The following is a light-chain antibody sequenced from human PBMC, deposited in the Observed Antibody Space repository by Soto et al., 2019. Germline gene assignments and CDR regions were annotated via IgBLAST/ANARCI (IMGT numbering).Light chain of an antibody. CDR2: DVS. J-gene: IGLJ1*01. Sequence: QSVLTQPRSVSGSPGQSVTISCTGTSSDFGGYNYVSWYQQHTGKAPKLMIYDVSERPSGVPDRFSGSKSGNTASLTISGLQAEDEADYYCCSYAGSFYVFGTGTKVTVL. CDR1: SSDFGGYNY. V-gene: IGLV2-11*01. CDR3: CSYAGSFYV.